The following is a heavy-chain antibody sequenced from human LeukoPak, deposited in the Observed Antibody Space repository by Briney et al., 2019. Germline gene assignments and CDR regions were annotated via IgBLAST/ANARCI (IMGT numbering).Heavy chain of an antibody. CDR1: GFTFSTYW. CDR2: INTDGSST. V-gene: IGHV3-74*01. J-gene: IGHJ3*02. D-gene: IGHD2-2*01. Sequence: GGSLRLSCAVSGFTFSTYWMHWVRRAPGKGLVWVSRINTDGSSTYYADSVKGRFTISRDNAKNTLYLQMNSLGAEDTAVYYCTRVGYCATTSCRTAFDIWGQGNPGHRLL. CDR3: TRVGYCATTSCRTAFDI.